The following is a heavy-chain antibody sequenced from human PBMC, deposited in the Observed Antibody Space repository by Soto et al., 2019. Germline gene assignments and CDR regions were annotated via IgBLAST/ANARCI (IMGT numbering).Heavy chain of an antibody. Sequence: EVQLVESGGGLVKPGGSLRLSCAASGFTFSSYSMNWVRQAPGKGLEWVSSISSSSSYIYYADSVKGRFTISRDNAKNSLYLQMNSLRAEGTAVYYCARSGEGYSYGLPDYWGQGTLVTVSS. CDR3: ARSGEGYSYGLPDY. CDR2: ISSSSSYI. CDR1: GFTFSSYS. J-gene: IGHJ4*02. V-gene: IGHV3-21*01. D-gene: IGHD5-18*01.